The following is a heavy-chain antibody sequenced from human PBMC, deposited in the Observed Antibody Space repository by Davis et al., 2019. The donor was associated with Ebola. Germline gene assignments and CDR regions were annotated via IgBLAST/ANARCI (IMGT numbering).Heavy chain of an antibody. CDR1: GFSFSDTD. D-gene: IGHD4-23*01. CDR3: AKESVDYGGNSGLIWFDP. V-gene: IGHV3-23*01. CDR2: INGGGTRT. J-gene: IGHJ5*02. Sequence: GESLKISCEASGFSFSDTDMNWVRQAPGKGLEYVANINGGGTRTYYADSVKGRFTISRDNSNNTLYLQMNSLRAEDTAVYHCAKESVDYGGNSGLIWFDPWGQGTLVTVSS.